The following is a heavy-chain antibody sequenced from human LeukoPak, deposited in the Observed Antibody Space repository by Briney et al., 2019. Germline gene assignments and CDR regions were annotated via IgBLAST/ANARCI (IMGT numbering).Heavy chain of an antibody. CDR3: ARGLGAIAVAGWSYYFDY. V-gene: IGHV4-4*07. J-gene: IGHJ4*02. CDR2: IYTSGST. Sequence: PSETLSLTCTVSGGSISSYYWSWIRQPAGKGLEWIGRIYTSGSTNYNPSLKSRVTMSVDTSKNQFSLKLSSVTAADTAMYYCARGLGAIAVAGWSYYFDYWGQGTLVTVSS. CDR1: GGSISSYY. D-gene: IGHD6-19*01.